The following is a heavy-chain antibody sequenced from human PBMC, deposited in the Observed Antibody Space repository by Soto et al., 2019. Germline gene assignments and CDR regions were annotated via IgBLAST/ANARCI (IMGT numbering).Heavy chain of an antibody. CDR2: ISGSGGST. Sequence: PGGSLRLSCAASGFTFRSYAMRWVRQAQEKGLEWVSVISGSGGSTYYADSVKGRFTNSRDNYKNTLYLQMNSLRAEDTAVYYFARYLALGAAAGTWGRGYYYYGMDVWGQGTTVTVSS. J-gene: IGHJ6*02. V-gene: IGHV3-23*01. D-gene: IGHD6-13*01. CDR3: ARYLALGAAAGTWGRGYYYYGMDV. CDR1: GFTFRSYA.